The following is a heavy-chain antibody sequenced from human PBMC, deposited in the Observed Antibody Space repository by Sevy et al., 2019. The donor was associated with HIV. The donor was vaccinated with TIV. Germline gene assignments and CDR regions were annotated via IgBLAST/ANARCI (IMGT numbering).Heavy chain of an antibody. Sequence: GGSLRLSCAASGFTFGSYAMSWVRQAPGKGLEWVSAISGSGGSTYYADSVKGRFTISRDNSKNTLYLQMNSLRAEDTAVYYCAKVFGYYYDSSGDIDYWGQGTLVTVSS. V-gene: IGHV3-23*01. J-gene: IGHJ4*02. CDR1: GFTFGSYA. CDR3: AKVFGYYYDSSGDIDY. CDR2: ISGSGGST. D-gene: IGHD3-22*01.